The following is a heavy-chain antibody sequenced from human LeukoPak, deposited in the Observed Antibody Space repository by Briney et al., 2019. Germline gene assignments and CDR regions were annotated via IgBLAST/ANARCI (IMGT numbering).Heavy chain of an antibody. CDR1: GFTFSSYS. Sequence: GGSLRLSCAASGFTFSSYSMNWVRQAPGKGLEWVSSISSSSSYIYYADSVKGRFTISRDNAKNSLYPQMNGLRAEDTAVYYCARTTTVTPKWFDPWGQGTLVTVSS. CDR2: ISSSSSYI. J-gene: IGHJ5*02. CDR3: ARTTTVTPKWFDP. V-gene: IGHV3-21*01. D-gene: IGHD4-17*01.